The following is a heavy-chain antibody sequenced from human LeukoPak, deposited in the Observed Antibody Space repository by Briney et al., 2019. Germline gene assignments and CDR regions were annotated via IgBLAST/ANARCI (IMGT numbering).Heavy chain of an antibody. CDR2: IIPIFGTA. D-gene: IGHD3-22*01. CDR1: GGTFSSYA. CDR3: ASWYYYDSSGYYFTTPHPS. Sequence: GASVKVSCKASGGTFSSYAISWVRQAPGQGLEWMGGIIPIFGTANYAQKFQGRVTITADESTSTAYMELSSLRSEDTAVYYCASWYYYDSSGYYFTTPHPSWGQGTLVTVSS. V-gene: IGHV1-69*13. J-gene: IGHJ4*02.